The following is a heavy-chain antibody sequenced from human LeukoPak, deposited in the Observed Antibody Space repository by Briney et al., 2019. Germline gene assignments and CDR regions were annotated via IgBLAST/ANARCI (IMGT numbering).Heavy chain of an antibody. CDR3: ARDPRQQWLDTPNFDY. CDR2: IWYDGSNK. J-gene: IGHJ4*02. Sequence: GGSLRLSCAASGFTFGSYGMHWVRQAPGKGLEWVAVIWYDGSNKYYADSVKGRFTISRDNSKNTLYLQMNSLRAEDTAVYYCARDPRQQWLDTPNFDYWGQGTLVTVSS. CDR1: GFTFGSYG. D-gene: IGHD6-19*01. V-gene: IGHV3-33*01.